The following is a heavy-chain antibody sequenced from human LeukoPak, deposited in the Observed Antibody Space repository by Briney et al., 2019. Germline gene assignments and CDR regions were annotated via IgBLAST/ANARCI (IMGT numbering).Heavy chain of an antibody. V-gene: IGHV2-70*01. CDR1: GFSLSTSGMC. J-gene: IGHJ4*02. CDR2: IDWDDDK. CDR3: ARTRDGYNSYYFDY. Sequence: ESGPTLVNPTQTLTLTCTFSGFSLSTSGMCVSWIRQPPGKALEWLALIDWDDDKYYSTSLKTRLAISKDTSKNQVVLTMTNMDPVDTATYYCARTRDGYNSYYFDYWGQGTLVTVSS. D-gene: IGHD5-24*01.